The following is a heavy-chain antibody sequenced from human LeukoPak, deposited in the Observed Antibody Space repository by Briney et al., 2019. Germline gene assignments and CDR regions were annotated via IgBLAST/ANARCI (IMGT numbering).Heavy chain of an antibody. J-gene: IGHJ6*03. CDR2: IYTSGST. V-gene: IGHV4-4*07. Sequence: PSETLSLTCAVSGGSISSYYWSWIRQPAGRGLEWIGRIYTSGSTNYNPSLKSRVTMSVDTSKNQFSLKLSSVTAADTAVYYCARAASCSSTSCSEGHYYYYRYVWGKGTTVTLSS. CDR3: ARAASCSSTSCSEGHYYYYRYV. D-gene: IGHD2-2*01. CDR1: GGSISSYY.